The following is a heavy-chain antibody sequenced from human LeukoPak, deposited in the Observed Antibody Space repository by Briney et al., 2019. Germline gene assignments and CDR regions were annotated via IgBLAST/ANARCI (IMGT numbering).Heavy chain of an antibody. D-gene: IGHD2-2*01. J-gene: IGHJ6*03. CDR2: INHSGST. CDR1: GGSFSGYY. V-gene: IGHV4-34*01. CDR3: ARHGYQLASTDYYYYYYMDV. Sequence: SETLSLTCAVYGGSFSGYYWSWIRQPPGKGLEWIGEINHSGSTNYNPSLKSRVTISVDTSKNQFSLKLSSVTAADTAVYYCARHGYQLASTDYYYYYYMDVWGKGTTVTVSS.